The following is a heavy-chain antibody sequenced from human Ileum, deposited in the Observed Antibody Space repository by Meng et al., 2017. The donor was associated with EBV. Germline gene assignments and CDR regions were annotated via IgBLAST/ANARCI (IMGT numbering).Heavy chain of an antibody. D-gene: IGHD6-13*01. CDR2: INPNSGGT. Sequence: QVQLVQSGAGGKKPGASVKVSCKASGYTFTGYYMHWVRQAPGQGLEWMGWINPNSGGTNYAQKFQGWVTMTRDTSISTAYMELSRLRSDDTAVYYCARDWEGSWAVFDYWGQGTLVTVSS. CDR1: GYTFTGYY. V-gene: IGHV1-2*04. J-gene: IGHJ4*02. CDR3: ARDWEGSWAVFDY.